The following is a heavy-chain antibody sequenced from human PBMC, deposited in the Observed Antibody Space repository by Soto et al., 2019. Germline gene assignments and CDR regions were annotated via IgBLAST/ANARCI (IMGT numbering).Heavy chain of an antibody. V-gene: IGHV3-73*01. CDR3: ARHALYGDYVTDNWFDP. Sequence: EVQLVESGGGLVQPGGSLKLSCAASGFTFSGSAIHWVRQASGKGLEWVGRIRTKANSYATAYAASVKGRFTISRDDSQNTAYLQMNSLKTEDTAVYYCARHALYGDYVTDNWFDPWGQGTLVTVSS. CDR1: GFTFSGSA. D-gene: IGHD4-17*01. CDR2: IRTKANSYAT. J-gene: IGHJ5*02.